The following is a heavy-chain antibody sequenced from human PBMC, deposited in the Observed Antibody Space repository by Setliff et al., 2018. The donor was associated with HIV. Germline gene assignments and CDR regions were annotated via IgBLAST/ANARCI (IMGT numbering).Heavy chain of an antibody. CDR3: ARALYGDYGGDLNWLDP. CDR2: IYYSGST. V-gene: IGHV4-59*01. D-gene: IGHD4-17*01. CDR1: GGSISSYY. Sequence: PSETLSLTCTVSGGSISSYYWSWIRQPPGKGLEWIGYIYYSGSTNYNPSLKSRVTISVDTSKNQFSLELSPVTAADTAVYYCARALYGDYGGDLNWLDPWGQGTLVTVSS. J-gene: IGHJ5*02.